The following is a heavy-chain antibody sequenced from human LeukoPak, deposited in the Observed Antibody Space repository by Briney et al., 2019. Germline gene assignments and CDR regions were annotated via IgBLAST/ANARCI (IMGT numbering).Heavy chain of an antibody. Sequence: PGGSLRLSCAASGFTFSSYSMNWVRQAPGKGLEWVSSISSSSSYIYYADSVKGRFTISRDNAKNSLYLQMNSLRAEDTAVYYCARNKGVVPHFDYWGQGTLVTVSS. V-gene: IGHV3-21*04. CDR3: ARNKGVVPHFDY. J-gene: IGHJ4*02. D-gene: IGHD2-2*01. CDR1: GFTFSSYS. CDR2: ISSSSSYI.